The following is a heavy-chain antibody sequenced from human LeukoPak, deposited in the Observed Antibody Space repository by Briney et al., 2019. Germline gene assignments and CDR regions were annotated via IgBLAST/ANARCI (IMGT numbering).Heavy chain of an antibody. CDR3: AKDGARDGYNYPDH. CDR2: IWYDGSNK. V-gene: IGHV3-33*03. Sequence: GRSLRLSCAASGFTFSNHGMHWVRQAPGKGLEWVALIWYDGSNKEYAESVKGRFTISRDKSKNTLYLQMNSLRAEDTAVYYCAKDGARDGYNYPDHWGQGTLVTVSS. J-gene: IGHJ4*02. D-gene: IGHD5-24*01. CDR1: GFTFSNHG.